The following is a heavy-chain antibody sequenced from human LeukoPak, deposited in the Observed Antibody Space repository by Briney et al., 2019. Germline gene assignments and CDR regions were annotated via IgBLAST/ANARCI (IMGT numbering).Heavy chain of an antibody. CDR3: ARDGTYGSGSPM. J-gene: IGHJ4*02. D-gene: IGHD3-10*01. CDR1: GGTFSSYA. V-gene: IGHV1-69*05. Sequence: SVKASCKASGGTFSSYAISWVRQAPGQGLEWMGRIIPIFGTANYAQKFQGRVTITTDESTSTAYMELSSLRSEDTAVYYCARDGTYGSGSPMWGQGTLVTVSS. CDR2: IIPIFGTA.